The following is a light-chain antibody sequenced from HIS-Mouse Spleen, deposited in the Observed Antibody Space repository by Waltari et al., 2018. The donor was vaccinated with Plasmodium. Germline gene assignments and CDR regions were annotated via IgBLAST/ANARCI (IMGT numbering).Light chain of an antibody. CDR1: QSISNY. CDR3: QQSYSTWT. CDR2: GAS. J-gene: IGKJ1*01. Sequence: DIQMTQSPSSLSASVGDRVTITCRASQSISNYLNWYQQKPWKAPKFLIYGASTLQSWVQSRFSGSESVTDFTLTISSLQPEDFATYYCQQSYSTWTFGQGTKVEIK. V-gene: IGKV1-39*01.